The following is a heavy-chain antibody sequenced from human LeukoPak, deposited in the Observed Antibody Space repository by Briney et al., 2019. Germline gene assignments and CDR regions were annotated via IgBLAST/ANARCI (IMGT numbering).Heavy chain of an antibody. V-gene: IGHV1-46*01. Sequence: ASVKVSCKASGYTFTTYYMHWVRQAPGQGLEWMGITNPSGGSTSYAQKFQGRATMSRDTSTSTVYMELSSLRSEDTAVYYCARGISVTMARGEADYWGQGTLVTVSS. D-gene: IGHD3-10*01. CDR2: TNPSGGST. CDR3: ARGISVTMARGEADY. J-gene: IGHJ4*02. CDR1: GYTFTTYY.